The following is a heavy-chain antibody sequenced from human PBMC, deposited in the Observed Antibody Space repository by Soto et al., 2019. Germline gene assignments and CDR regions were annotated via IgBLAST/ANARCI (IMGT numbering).Heavy chain of an antibody. CDR2: ISPYDGDR. CDR1: GYTFANYG. V-gene: IGHV1-18*04. J-gene: IGHJ5*02. CDR3: ATDRGYCTNGVSTDEFDP. D-gene: IGHD2-8*01. Sequence: QVQLVQSGPEVKKPGASVKVSCRASGYTFANYGISWVRQPPGQGLEWMGWISPYDGDRNFARQFQGRITMTTDTLTNTLYMELRSLISDDTAVFYCATDRGYCTNGVSTDEFDPGGHETLVTVSS.